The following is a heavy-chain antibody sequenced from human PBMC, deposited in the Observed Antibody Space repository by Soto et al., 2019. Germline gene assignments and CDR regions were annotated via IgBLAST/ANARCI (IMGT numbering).Heavy chain of an antibody. CDR1: GGSIRNVY. V-gene: IGHV4-59*01. D-gene: IGHD2-15*01. Sequence: LSLTCTVSGGSIRNVYWSWIRQAPGKGLEWIGLIFHSGNAKYNPSLKSRVTISVDTSKNQFSLSLDSVTAADTAVYFCARAHAPTLPFDYWGQGTLVTVSS. J-gene: IGHJ4*01. CDR3: ARAHAPTLPFDY. CDR2: IFHSGNA.